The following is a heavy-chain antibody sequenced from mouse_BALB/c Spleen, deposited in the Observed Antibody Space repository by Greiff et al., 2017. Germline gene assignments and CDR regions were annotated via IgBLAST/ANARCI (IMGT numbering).Heavy chain of an antibody. Sequence: VQLQQSGAELVRPGASVTLSCKASGYTFTDYEMHWVKQTPVHGLEWIGAIDPETGGTSYNQKFKGKATLTADKSSSTAYMELRSLTSEDSAVYYCTRLREFITTATGAMDYWGQGTSVTVSS. D-gene: IGHD1-2*01. J-gene: IGHJ4*01. V-gene: IGHV1-15*01. CDR2: IDPETGGT. CDR3: TRLREFITTATGAMDY. CDR1: GYTFTDYE.